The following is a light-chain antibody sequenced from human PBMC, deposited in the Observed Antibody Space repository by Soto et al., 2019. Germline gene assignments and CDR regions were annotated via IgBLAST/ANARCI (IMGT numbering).Light chain of an antibody. J-gene: IGKJ5*01. V-gene: IGKV3-15*01. CDR1: QSVSSK. CDR2: GAS. CDR3: QQYNNWPPIT. Sequence: EIVMAQSPATLSVSPGERASLSCRASQSVSSKLAWYQQKPGQAPRLLIYGASTRATGIPARFSGSGSGTEFTLTISSLQSEDFAVYYCQQYNNWPPITLGQGTRLEIK.